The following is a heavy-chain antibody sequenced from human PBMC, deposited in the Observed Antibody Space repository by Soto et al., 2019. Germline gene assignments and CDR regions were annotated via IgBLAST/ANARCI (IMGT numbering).Heavy chain of an antibody. J-gene: IGHJ4*02. Sequence: EVQLVESGGGLVKPGGSLRLSCEVSGFSFRSYSMNWVHQAPGKGLEWVSSISSNSGYMYYADSVKGRFTISRDNAKNTLYLQLNSLRAEDTAVYYCARVEDAVTTARGEITYWGQGTLVTVSS. CDR2: ISSNSGYM. CDR1: GFSFRSYS. D-gene: IGHD4-17*01. V-gene: IGHV3-21*01. CDR3: ARVEDAVTTARGEITY.